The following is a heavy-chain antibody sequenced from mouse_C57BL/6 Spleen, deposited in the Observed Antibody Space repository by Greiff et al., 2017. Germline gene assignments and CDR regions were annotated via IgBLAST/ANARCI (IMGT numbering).Heavy chain of an antibody. Sequence: VKLQQPGAELVRPGSSVKLSCKASGYTFTSYWMDWVKQRPGQGLEWIGNIYPSDSETHYNQKFKDKATLTVDKSSSTAYMQLSSLTSEDSAVYYCARSGYYAMDYWGQGTSVTVSS. D-gene: IGHD3-1*01. CDR1: GYTFTSYW. CDR3: ARSGYYAMDY. V-gene: IGHV1-61*01. CDR2: IYPSDSET. J-gene: IGHJ4*01.